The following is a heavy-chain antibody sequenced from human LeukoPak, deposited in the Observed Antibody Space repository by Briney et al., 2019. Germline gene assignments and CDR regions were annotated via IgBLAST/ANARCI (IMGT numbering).Heavy chain of an antibody. D-gene: IGHD5-12*01. V-gene: IGHV1-2*07. CDR1: AYTLTGYS. CDR2: INSNRNSGIT. J-gene: IGHJ4*02. CDR3: ARAWIRLIPYFDY. Sequence: VSVKVSCKASAYTLTGYSIHCVRHARRQGLEWMGWINSNRNSGITNYAHKFQGSFSMTKDTSISTSYMKLSRLRPDDTAVFYCARAWIRLIPYFDYWGQGTLVTVSS.